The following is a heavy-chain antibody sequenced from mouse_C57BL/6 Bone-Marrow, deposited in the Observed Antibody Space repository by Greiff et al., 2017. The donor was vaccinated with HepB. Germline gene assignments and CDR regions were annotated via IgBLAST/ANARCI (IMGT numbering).Heavy chain of an antibody. CDR3: AAHYYGSRAWFAY. J-gene: IGHJ3*01. CDR2: IYPGDGDT. V-gene: IGHV1-80*01. CDR1: GYAFSSYW. D-gene: IGHD1-1*01. Sequence: VKLVESGAELVKPGASVKISCKASGYAFSSYWMNWVKQRPGKGLEWIGQIYPGDGDTNYNGKFKGKATLTADKSSSTAYMQLSSLTSEDSAVYFCAAHYYGSRAWFAYWGQGTLVTVSA.